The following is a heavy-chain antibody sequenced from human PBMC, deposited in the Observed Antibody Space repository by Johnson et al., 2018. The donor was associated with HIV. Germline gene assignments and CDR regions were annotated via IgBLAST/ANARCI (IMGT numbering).Heavy chain of an antibody. J-gene: IGHJ3*02. CDR2: ISTSGSTI. V-gene: IGHV3-11*04. D-gene: IGHD3-22*01. Sequence: QVQLVESGGGLVKPGGSLRLSCAASGFTFRDYYMSWIRQAPGKGLEWVSYISTSGSTIYYADSVKGRFTISRDNAKNSLYLQMNSLRADDTAVYYCAREHGPDEGYYDGRYYSGFDIWGQGTMVTVSS. CDR3: AREHGPDEGYYDGRYYSGFDI. CDR1: GFTFRDYY.